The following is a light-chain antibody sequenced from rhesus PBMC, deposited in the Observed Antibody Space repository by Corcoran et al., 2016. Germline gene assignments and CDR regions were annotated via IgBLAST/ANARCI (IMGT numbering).Light chain of an antibody. J-gene: IGKJ3*01. CDR2: WAS. Sequence: DIVMTQSPDSLAVSLGERVTINCKSSQSLLYSSNNKNYLAWYQQKLGKAPKLLIYWASTRESGVPNRFSGSGSGTDFTLTISGLQAEDVAVYYCQQYYSTPLTFGPGTKLDIK. CDR3: QQYYSTPLT. CDR1: QSLLYSSNNKNY. V-gene: IGKV4-1*01.